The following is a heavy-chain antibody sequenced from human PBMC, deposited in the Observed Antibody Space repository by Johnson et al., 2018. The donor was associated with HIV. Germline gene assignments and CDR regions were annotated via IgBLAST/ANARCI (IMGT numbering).Heavy chain of an antibody. Sequence: VQLVESGGGLVQPGGSLRLSCAASGFTFSSYAMSWVRQAPGKGLEWVSAISGSGGSTYYADSVKGRFTISRDNSKNTLYLQMNSRRAEYTAVFYCAKTSRGSSWFDAFDIWGPGTMVTVSS. CDR3: AKTSRGSSWFDAFDI. J-gene: IGHJ3*02. V-gene: IGHV3-23*04. CDR1: GFTFSSYA. D-gene: IGHD6-13*01. CDR2: ISGSGGST.